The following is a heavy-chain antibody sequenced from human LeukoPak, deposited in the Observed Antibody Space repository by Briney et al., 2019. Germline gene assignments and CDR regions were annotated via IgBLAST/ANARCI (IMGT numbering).Heavy chain of an antibody. D-gene: IGHD5-18*01. CDR3: ARGRPEHGHTYGIATPFDF. CDR1: GGSISSDSYS. V-gene: IGHV4-31*03. J-gene: IGHJ4*02. CDR2: IYYTGSS. Sequence: SETLSLTCTVSGGSISSDSYSWNWIRQHPGKGLEWIGYIYYTGSSYYNPSLKSRITISVDRSKNQLSLELRSVTAADTAVYYCARGRPEHGHTYGIATPFDFWGQGTLVTVSS.